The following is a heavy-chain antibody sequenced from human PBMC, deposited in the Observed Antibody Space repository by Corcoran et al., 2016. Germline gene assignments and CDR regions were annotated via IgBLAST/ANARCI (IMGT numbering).Heavy chain of an antibody. V-gene: IGHV6-1*01. J-gene: IGHJ4*02. CDR3: AREVDYYDSSGYYYFDY. Sequence: QVQLQQSGPGLVKPSQTLSLTCAISGDSVSSNSAAWNWIRQSPSRGLEWLGRTYYRSKWYNDYAVSVKSRITINPDTSKNQFSLQLNSVTPEDTAVYYWAREVDYYDSSGYYYFDYWGQGTLVTVSS. CDR1: GDSVSSNSAA. CDR2: TYYRSKWYN. D-gene: IGHD3-22*01.